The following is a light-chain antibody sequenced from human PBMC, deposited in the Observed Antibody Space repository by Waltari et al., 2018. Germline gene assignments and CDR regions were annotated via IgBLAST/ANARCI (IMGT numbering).Light chain of an antibody. V-gene: IGKV3-11*01. CDR3: QQRSNWPSFT. CDR1: QSVSSY. Sequence: EIVLTQSPATLSLSPGARATLPCRASQSVSSYVAWYQQKPGQAPRLLVFDASNRATGIPARFSGSGSGTDFTLTISTLEPEDFAVYYCQQRSNWPSFTFGPGTKVDIK. CDR2: DAS. J-gene: IGKJ3*01.